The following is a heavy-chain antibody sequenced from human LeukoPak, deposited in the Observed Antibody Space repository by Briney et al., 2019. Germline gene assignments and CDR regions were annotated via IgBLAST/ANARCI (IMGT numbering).Heavy chain of an antibody. J-gene: IGHJ4*02. CDR2: IYYSGSA. Sequence: SQTLSLTCTVSGGSISSGGYYWSWIRQHPGKGLEWIGYIYYSGSAYYNPSLKSRVTISVDTSKNQFSLKLSSVTAADTAVYYCARVPWGGVYFDYWGQGTLVTVSS. CDR3: ARVPWGGVYFDY. V-gene: IGHV4-31*03. D-gene: IGHD3-16*01. CDR1: GGSISSGGYY.